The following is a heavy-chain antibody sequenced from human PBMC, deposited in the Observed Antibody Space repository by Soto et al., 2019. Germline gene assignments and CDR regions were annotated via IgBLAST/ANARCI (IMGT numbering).Heavy chain of an antibody. D-gene: IGHD5-18*01. V-gene: IGHV3-23*01. CDR3: AKDLGNSYVSPYYYYGMDV. CDR2: ISGSGGST. CDR1: GFTFSSYA. Sequence: PGGSLRLSCAASGFTFSSYAMSWVRQAPGKGLEWVSAISGSGGSTYYADSVKGRFTISRDNSKNTLYLQMNSLRAEDTAVYYCAKDLGNSYVSPYYYYGMDVWGQGTTVTVSS. J-gene: IGHJ6*02.